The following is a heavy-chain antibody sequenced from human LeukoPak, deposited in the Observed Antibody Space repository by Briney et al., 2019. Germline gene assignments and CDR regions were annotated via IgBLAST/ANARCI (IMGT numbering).Heavy chain of an antibody. CDR2: ISSGSSTI. V-gene: IGHV3-48*04. CDR1: GFTFSSYS. J-gene: IGHJ4*02. D-gene: IGHD3-9*01. CDR3: ARDRDYQRIGVLRYFDWFPPDY. Sequence: PGGSLRLSCAASGFTFSSYSMNWVRQAPGKGLEWVSYISSGSSTIHYADSVKGRFTISRDNAKNSLYLQMNSLRAEDTAVYYCARDRDYQRIGVLRYFDWFPPDYWGQGTLVTVSS.